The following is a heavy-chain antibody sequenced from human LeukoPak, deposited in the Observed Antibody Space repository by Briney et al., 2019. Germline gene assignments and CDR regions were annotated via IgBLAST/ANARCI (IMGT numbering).Heavy chain of an antibody. CDR2: ISYDGSNK. Sequence: GGSLRLSCAASGFTFSSYGMHWVRQAPGKGLEWVAVISYDGSNKYYADSVKGRFTISRDNSKKTLYLQLKRLRAKDTAVYYCSKDLRISTSCSDYWGQGTLVTVSS. CDR1: GFTFSSYG. CDR3: SKDLRISTSCSDY. D-gene: IGHD2-2*01. J-gene: IGHJ4*02. V-gene: IGHV3-30*18.